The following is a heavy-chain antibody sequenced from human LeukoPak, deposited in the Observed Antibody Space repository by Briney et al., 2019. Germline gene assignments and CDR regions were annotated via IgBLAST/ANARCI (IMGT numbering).Heavy chain of an antibody. V-gene: IGHV4-61*02. J-gene: IGHJ3*02. D-gene: IGHD2-2*01. Sequence: SETLSLTFTVSGGSISSGSYYWSWIRQPAGKGLEWIGRIYTSGSTNYNPSLKSRVTISVDTSKNQFSLKLSSVTAADTAVYYCARDCSSTSCPDDAFDIWGQGTMVTVSS. CDR1: GGSISSGSYY. CDR2: IYTSGST. CDR3: ARDCSSTSCPDDAFDI.